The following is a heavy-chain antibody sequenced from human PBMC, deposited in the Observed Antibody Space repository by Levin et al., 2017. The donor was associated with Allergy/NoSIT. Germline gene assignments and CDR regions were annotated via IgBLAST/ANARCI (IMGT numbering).Heavy chain of an antibody. Sequence: KGGESLKISCQGSGYRFASSWIGWVRHMPGKGLEYVGVIHPGISDVRVSSSFRGRVTISADGSTSTAYMQWNSLKASDTAMYFCLVNGHNGFDFLVASWGQGTQVTVSS. V-gene: IGHV5-51*01. CDR2: IHPGISDV. CDR3: LVNGHNGFDFLVAS. CDR1: GYRFASSW. D-gene: IGHD5-12*01. J-gene: IGHJ4*02.